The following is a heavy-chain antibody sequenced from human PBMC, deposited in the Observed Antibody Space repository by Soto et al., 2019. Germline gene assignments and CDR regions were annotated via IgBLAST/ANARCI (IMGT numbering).Heavy chain of an antibody. CDR3: ARGGAREVDY. CDR2: IIPIFGTA. CDR1: GGTFSSYD. Sequence: ASVKVSCKASGGTFSSYDISWVRQAPGQGLEWMGGIIPIFGTANYAQKFQGRVTITADESTSTAYMELSSLRSEDTAVYYCARGGAREVDYWGQGTLVTVSS. J-gene: IGHJ4*02. V-gene: IGHV1-69*13.